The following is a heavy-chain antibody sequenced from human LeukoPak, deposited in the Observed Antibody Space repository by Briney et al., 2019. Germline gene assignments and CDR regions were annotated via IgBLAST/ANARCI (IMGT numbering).Heavy chain of an antibody. V-gene: IGHV4-38-2*02. CDR1: GYSITTGYY. Sequence: SETLSLTCTVSGYSITTGYYWGWIRQPPGKGLEWIGSIYHSGTTYYNPSLKSRVTMSVDTSKNQFYLTVTSVTAADTAVYYSARDYFDPWGQGILVTVSS. CDR2: IYHSGTT. J-gene: IGHJ5*02. CDR3: ARDYFDP.